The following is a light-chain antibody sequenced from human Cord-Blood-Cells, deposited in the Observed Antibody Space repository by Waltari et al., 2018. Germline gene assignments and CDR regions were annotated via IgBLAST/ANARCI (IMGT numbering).Light chain of an antibody. CDR3: QQYNSYSWT. Sequence: DIQMTQSPSTLSASVGDRVTITCRARQSISSWLAWYQQKPGKAPKLLIYDASSLASGVPSRFSGSGSGTEFTLTISSLQPDDFATYYCQQYNSYSWTFGQGTKVEIK. J-gene: IGKJ1*01. CDR2: DAS. CDR1: QSISSW. V-gene: IGKV1-5*01.